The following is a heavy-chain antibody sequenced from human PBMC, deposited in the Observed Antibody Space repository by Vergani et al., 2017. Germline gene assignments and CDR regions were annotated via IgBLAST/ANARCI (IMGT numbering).Heavy chain of an antibody. CDR3: ARTNDYDSSGPPGEFDY. V-gene: IGHV1-69*01. CDR1: GGTFSSYA. CDR2: IIPIFGTA. D-gene: IGHD3-22*01. Sequence: QVQLVQSGAEVKKPGSSVKVSCKASGGTFSSYAISWVRQAPGQGLEWMGGIIPIFGTANYAQKFQGRVTITADESTSTAYMELSSLRSEDTAVYYCARTNDYDSSGPPGEFDYWGQGTLVTVSS. J-gene: IGHJ4*02.